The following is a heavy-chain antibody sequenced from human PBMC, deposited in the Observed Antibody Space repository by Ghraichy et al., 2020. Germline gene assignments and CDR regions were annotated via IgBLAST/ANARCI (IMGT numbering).Heavy chain of an antibody. CDR1: GGSISSSSYY. CDR3: ARRGGTVTTFYYYGMDV. J-gene: IGHJ6*02. V-gene: IGHV4-39*01. CDR2: IYYSGST. Sequence: SETLSLTCTVSGGSISSSSYYWGWIRQPPGKGLEWIGSIYYSGSTYYNPSLKSRVTISVDTSKNQFSLKLSSVTAADTAVYYCARRGGTVTTFYYYGMDVWGQGTTVTVSS. D-gene: IGHD4-11*01.